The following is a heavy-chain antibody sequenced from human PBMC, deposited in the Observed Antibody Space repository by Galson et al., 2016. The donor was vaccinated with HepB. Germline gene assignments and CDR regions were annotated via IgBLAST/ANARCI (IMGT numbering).Heavy chain of an antibody. CDR3: ARASNWNADPWGY. J-gene: IGHJ4*02. V-gene: IGHV3-30-3*01. CDR2: VSFDGSKI. D-gene: IGHD1-1*01. CDR1: GFTFDTYA. Sequence: SLRLSCAASGFTFDTYAMHWVRQAPGKGLEWVAVVSFDGSKIFYAASVKGRFTISRDNSKNTLSLQMDGLRTEDTAVYYCARASNWNADPWGYWGQGTLVIGSS.